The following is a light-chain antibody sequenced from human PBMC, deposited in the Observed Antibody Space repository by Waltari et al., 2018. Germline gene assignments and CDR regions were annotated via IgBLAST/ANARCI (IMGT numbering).Light chain of an antibody. CDR2: AAS. J-gene: IGKJ1*01. CDR1: QSVSTY. Sequence: AIRMTQSPSSLSASTGDRVTITCRASQSVSTYLAWYQPKPGKAPKLLIYAASTLQRGVPLRFSGSGSGTDFTLSISCRQSEDFATYYCQQYYDYQRSFGQGTKVEIK. CDR3: QQYYDYQRS. V-gene: IGKV1-8*01.